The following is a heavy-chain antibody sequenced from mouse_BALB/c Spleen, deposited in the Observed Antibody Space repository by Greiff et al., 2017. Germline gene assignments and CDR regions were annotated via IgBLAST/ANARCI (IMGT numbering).Heavy chain of an antibody. CDR2: ILPGSGST. CDR3: ARGEFITTARGFAY. J-gene: IGHJ3*01. V-gene: IGHV1-9*01. Sequence: VQLQQSGAELMKPGASVKISCKATGYTFSSYWIEWVKQRPGHGLEWIGEILPGSGSTNYNEKFKGKATFTADTSSNTAYMQLSSLTSEDSAVYYCARGEFITTARGFAYWGQGTLVTVSA. D-gene: IGHD1-2*01. CDR1: GYTFSSYW.